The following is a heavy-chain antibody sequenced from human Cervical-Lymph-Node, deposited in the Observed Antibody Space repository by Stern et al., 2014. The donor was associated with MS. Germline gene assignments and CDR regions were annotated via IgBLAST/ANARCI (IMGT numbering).Heavy chain of an antibody. J-gene: IGHJ4*02. CDR3: AKEDAEIGKPMFDS. D-gene: IGHD4-23*01. CDR2: IRDTGDST. V-gene: IGHV3-23*04. Sequence: EMQLVESGGGLVQPGGSLRLSCAASGFTFRRYALSWVRQAPGKGLEWVSGIRDTGDSTYYADFVKGRFTISRDNSKNTLDLQMNSLRVEDTAVYYCAKEDAEIGKPMFDSWGQGTLVTVSS. CDR1: GFTFRRYA.